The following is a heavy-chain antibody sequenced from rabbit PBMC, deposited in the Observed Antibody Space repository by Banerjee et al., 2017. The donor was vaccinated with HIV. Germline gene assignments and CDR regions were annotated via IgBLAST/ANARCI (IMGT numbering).Heavy chain of an antibody. Sequence: QEQLEESGGDLVKPGGTLTLTCKASGFDFSTNYYMCWVRQAPGKGLELIACIYTGTSGSTYYANWAKGRFTISKTSSTTVTLQMTSLTAADTASYFCARDLAGVIGWNFSLWGPGTLVTVS. CDR2: IYTGTSGST. CDR1: GFDFSTNYY. J-gene: IGHJ4*01. V-gene: IGHV1S45*01. CDR3: ARDLAGVIGWNFSL. D-gene: IGHD4-1*01.